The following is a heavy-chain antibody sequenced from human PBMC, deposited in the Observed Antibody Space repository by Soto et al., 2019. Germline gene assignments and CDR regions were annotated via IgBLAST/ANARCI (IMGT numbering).Heavy chain of an antibody. D-gene: IGHD3-16*01. CDR2: IYYSGST. CDR1: VCSIMIGYDY. J-gene: IGHJ5*02. V-gene: IGHV4-30-4*01. Sequence: SSTXSLTGTVSVCSIMIGYDYLSWIRQPPGKVLEWIGYIYYSGSTFYNPSLKNLFTISLDTSKIHFSLKLSSVTAADTAVYYCVSEGGHNWLETWGQGTLV. CDR3: VSEGGHNWLET.